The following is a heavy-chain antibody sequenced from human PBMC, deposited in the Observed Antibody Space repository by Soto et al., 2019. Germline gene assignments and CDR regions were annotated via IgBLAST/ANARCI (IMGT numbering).Heavy chain of an antibody. CDR2: ISYSGST. J-gene: IGHJ4*02. Sequence: PSETPSLTCTVSGGSLSSYYWNWIRHPPGKGLEWIGYISYSGSTYYNPSPKSRVTISVDRSKNQFSLKLSSVTAADTAVYYYARVPDYWGQGTLVTVSS. V-gene: IGHV4-59*12. CDR3: ARVPDY. CDR1: GGSLSSYY.